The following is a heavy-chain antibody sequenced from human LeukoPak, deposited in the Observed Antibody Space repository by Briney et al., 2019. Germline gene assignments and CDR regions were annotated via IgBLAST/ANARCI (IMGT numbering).Heavy chain of an antibody. J-gene: IGHJ3*02. CDR2: IYYSGST. V-gene: IGHV4-39*07. CDR1: GGSISSSSYY. Sequence: SETLSLTCTVSGGSISSSSYYWGWIREPPGEGLEWIGSIYYSGSTYYNPSLKSRVTISVDTSKNQFSLKLSSVTAADTAVYYCARDIPQAIQYYYGSGSYPGYAFDIWGQGTMVTVSS. CDR3: ARDIPQAIQYYYGSGSYPGYAFDI. D-gene: IGHD3-10*01.